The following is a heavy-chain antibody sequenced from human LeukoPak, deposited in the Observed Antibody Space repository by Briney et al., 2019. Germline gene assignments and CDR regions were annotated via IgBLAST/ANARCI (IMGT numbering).Heavy chain of an antibody. CDR1: GGSISSYY. CDR2: IYYSGST. J-gene: IGHJ6*02. V-gene: IGHV4-59*08. Sequence: SETLSLTCTVSGGSISSYYWSWIRQPPGKGLEWIGYIYYSGSTNYNPSLKSRVTISVDTSKNQFSLKLSSVTAADTAVYYCARQQCSGTSCYEGIYYYGMDVWGQGTTVTVSS. D-gene: IGHD2-2*01. CDR3: ARQQCSGTSCYEGIYYYGMDV.